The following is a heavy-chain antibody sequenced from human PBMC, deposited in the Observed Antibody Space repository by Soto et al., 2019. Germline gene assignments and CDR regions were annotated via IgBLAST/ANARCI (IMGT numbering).Heavy chain of an antibody. CDR3: ARQGGRRTYYYYYGMDV. CDR1: GFTFSSYW. D-gene: IGHD3-16*01. CDR2: IKHDGSEK. J-gene: IGHJ6*02. V-gene: IGHV3-7*01. Sequence: GGSLRLSCTASGFTFSSYWMSWVRQAPGKGLEWVANIKHDGSEKNYVDSVKGRFTISTDNAKNSVFLQMNSLRAEDTAVYYCARQGGRRTYYYYYGMDVWGQGT.